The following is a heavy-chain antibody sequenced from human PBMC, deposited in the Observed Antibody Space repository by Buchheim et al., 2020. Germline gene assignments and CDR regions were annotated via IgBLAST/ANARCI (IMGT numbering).Heavy chain of an antibody. V-gene: IGHV4-30-2*01. CDR2: ISWTGTT. J-gene: IGHJ5*01. Sequence: QLQLQESGSGLVKPSQTLSLTCAVSGVSITSDLSSWSWIRQPPGMGLEWIGHISWTGTTYFKSSLKSRVAISIDRSKRQVSLKLTSVTAADTAVYYCARGGVPPAWDNWFDSWGQGTL. CDR3: ARGGVPPAWDNWFDS. CDR1: GVSITSDLSS. D-gene: IGHD3-10*01.